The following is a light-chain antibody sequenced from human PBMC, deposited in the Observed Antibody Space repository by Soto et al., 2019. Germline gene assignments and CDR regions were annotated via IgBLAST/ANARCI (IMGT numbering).Light chain of an antibody. CDR3: QQYGSSPRT. Sequence: EIVLTQSPGTLSLSPGERATLSCRASQSVSSNYLAWYQQKPGQAPRLLIYGASSRATGIPDRFSRSGSGTDFTLTVTGLEPADFAVYYCQQYGSSPRTFGQGTEVEIK. CDR2: GAS. CDR1: QSVSSNY. J-gene: IGKJ1*01. V-gene: IGKV3-20*01.